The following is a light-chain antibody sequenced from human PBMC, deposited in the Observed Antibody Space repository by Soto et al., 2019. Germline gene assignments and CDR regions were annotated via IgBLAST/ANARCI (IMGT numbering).Light chain of an antibody. CDR1: SSDVGSYNL. CDR3: CSYAGSSTFVV. CDR2: EVS. J-gene: IGLJ2*01. V-gene: IGLV2-23*02. Sequence: QSVLTQPASVSGSPGQSITISCTGTSSDVGSYNLVSWYQQHPGKAPKLMIYEVSKRPSGISNRFSGSKSGNMASLTIHGLQAEYEADYYCCSYAGSSTFVVFGGGTKLTVL.